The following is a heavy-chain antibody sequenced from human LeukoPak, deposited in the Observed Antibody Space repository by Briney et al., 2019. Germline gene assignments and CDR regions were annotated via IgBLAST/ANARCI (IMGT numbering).Heavy chain of an antibody. J-gene: IGHJ4*02. V-gene: IGHV3-23*01. CDR1: GFTFSSYA. CDR3: AKRTMSAFDS. CDR2: ISGSGNGT. Sequence: GGSLRLSCAASGFTFSSYAMNWVRQAPGKGLERLSGISGSGNGTYYADSVKGRFIISRDNSKNMVYLQMNSLTVEDTATYYCAKRTMSAFDSWGQGTLLIVSS.